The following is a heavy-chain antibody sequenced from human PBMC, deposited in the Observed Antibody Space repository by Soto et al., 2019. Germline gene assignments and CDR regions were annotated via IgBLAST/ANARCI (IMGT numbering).Heavy chain of an antibody. CDR1: GGSFSGYY. CDR2: INHSGST. D-gene: IGHD2-15*01. V-gene: IGHV4-34*01. J-gene: IGHJ6*02. CDR3: ARAQRCSGGSCYSPDYYYDGMDV. Sequence: PSETLSLTCAVYGGSFSGYYWSWIRQPPGKGLEWIGEINHSGSTNYNPSLKSRVTISVDTSKNQFSLKLSSVTAADTAVYYCARAQRCSGGSCYSPDYYYDGMDVWGQGTTVTVSS.